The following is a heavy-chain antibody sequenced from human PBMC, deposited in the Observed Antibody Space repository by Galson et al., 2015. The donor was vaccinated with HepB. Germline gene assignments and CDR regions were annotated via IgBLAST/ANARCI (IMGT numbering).Heavy chain of an antibody. CDR1: GFSFSSYW. J-gene: IGHJ3*02. D-gene: IGHD3-22*01. Sequence: SLRLSCAASGFSFSSYWMSWVRQTPGEGLEWVADIKQDGSKQYYVDSVRGRFTISRDNPNNLVYLQMNSLRAEDTAVYYCARDDGSAPTAFDIWGQGTVVTVSS. CDR2: IKQDGSKQ. V-gene: IGHV3-7*01. CDR3: ARDDGSAPTAFDI.